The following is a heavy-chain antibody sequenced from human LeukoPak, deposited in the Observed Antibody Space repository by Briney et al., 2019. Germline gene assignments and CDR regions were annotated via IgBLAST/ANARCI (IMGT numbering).Heavy chain of an antibody. CDR2: INPNSGGT. J-gene: IGHJ4*02. CDR1: GYSFTGYY. Sequence: GASVKVSCKASGYSFTGYYMHWVRQAPGQGLEWMAWINPNSGGTNYAQKFQGRVTMTRDASISTVYMELSRLRSDDTAVYYCARGSPDTAMVFDYWGQGTLVTVSS. D-gene: IGHD5-18*01. CDR3: ARGSPDTAMVFDY. V-gene: IGHV1-2*02.